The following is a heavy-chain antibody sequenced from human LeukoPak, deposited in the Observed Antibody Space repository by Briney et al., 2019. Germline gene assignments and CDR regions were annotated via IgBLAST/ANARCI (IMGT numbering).Heavy chain of an antibody. J-gene: IGHJ4*02. V-gene: IGHV4-34*01. CDR2: INHSGST. D-gene: IGHD6-19*01. CDR3: VRGGSVASRDIDY. Sequence: ASETLSLTCAVYGGSFSGYYWSWIRQPPGKGLEWIGEINHSGSTNYNPSLKSRVTISVDTSKNQFSLKLSSVTAADTAVYYCVRGGSVASRDIDYWGQGTLVTVSS. CDR1: GGSFSGYY.